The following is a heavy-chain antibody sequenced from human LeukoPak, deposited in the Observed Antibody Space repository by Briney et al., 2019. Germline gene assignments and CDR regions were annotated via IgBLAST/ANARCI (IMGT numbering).Heavy chain of an antibody. Sequence: PGGSLRLSCAASGFTFSSYSMNWVRQAPGKGLEWVSSVSSSSSYIYYADSVKGRFTISRDNSKNSLYLQMNSLRAEDTAVYYCARDPSGVYFDYWGQGTLVTVSS. CDR3: ARDPSGVYFDY. J-gene: IGHJ4*02. D-gene: IGHD3-10*01. CDR2: VSSSSSYI. CDR1: GFTFSSYS. V-gene: IGHV3-21*01.